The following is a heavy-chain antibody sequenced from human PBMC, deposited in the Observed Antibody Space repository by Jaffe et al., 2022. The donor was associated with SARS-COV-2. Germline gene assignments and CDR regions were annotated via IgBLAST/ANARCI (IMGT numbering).Heavy chain of an antibody. Sequence: QVQLQESGPGLVKPSETLSLTCTVSGASIGTYYWSWVRQPPGKGLEWIGDIDYSGSTNYNPSLESRVTVSVDTSKILSSLKVNSVTAADTAVYYCVRGRRSYARHDAFDIWGQGAMVTVSS. CDR2: IDYSGST. CDR1: GASIGTYY. V-gene: IGHV4-59*01. CDR3: VRGRRSYARHDAFDI. D-gene: IGHD2-2*01. J-gene: IGHJ3*02.